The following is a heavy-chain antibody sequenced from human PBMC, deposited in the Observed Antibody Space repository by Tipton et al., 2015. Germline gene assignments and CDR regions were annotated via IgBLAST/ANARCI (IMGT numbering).Heavy chain of an antibody. CDR1: GGTFSNYA. Sequence: QSGPEVKKPGSSVNVSCKASGGTFSNYAFTWVRQAPGQGLEWMGWIIPIFGTTNFTQKFQGRVTSIADAYTSTAYMELSSLTSEDTAVYYCARGHSGSYRTRGVDVWSQGTTVTVSS. V-gene: IGHV1-69*01. D-gene: IGHD1-26*01. CDR3: ARGHSGSYRTRGVDV. J-gene: IGHJ6*02. CDR2: IIPIFGTT.